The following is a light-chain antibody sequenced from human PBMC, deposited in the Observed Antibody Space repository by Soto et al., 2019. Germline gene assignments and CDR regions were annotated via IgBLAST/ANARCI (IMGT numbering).Light chain of an antibody. Sequence: EIVMTQSPATLSVSPGERATLSCRASQSVSSDLAWYHQKPGQAPRLLIYGASTGATGIPARFSGSGSGTDFTLTISSLQPEDVATYFCQQYGDSPQTFGPGTKVDIK. J-gene: IGKJ1*01. CDR2: GAS. CDR1: QSVSSD. CDR3: QQYGDSPQT. V-gene: IGKV3-15*01.